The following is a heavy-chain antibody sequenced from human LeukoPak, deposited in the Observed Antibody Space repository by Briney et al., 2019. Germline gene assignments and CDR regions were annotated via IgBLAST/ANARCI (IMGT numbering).Heavy chain of an antibody. CDR3: AKNLLSVGYCDGGNCYGVDY. D-gene: IGHD2-15*01. J-gene: IGHJ4*02. CDR2: ISDDGNYK. V-gene: IGHV3-30*18. Sequence: PGRSLRLSCAASGFTFSNYGMHWVRQAPGKGLEWVAVISDDGNYKYYGDSVKGRFTVSRDNSKNTLSLQMNSLRTEDTAVYYCAKNLLSVGYCDGGNCYGVDYWGQGTLVTVSS. CDR1: GFTFSNYG.